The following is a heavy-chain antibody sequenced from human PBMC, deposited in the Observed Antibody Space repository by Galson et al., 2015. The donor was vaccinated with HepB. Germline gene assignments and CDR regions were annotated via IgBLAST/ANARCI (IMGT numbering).Heavy chain of an antibody. CDR3: AKVFDSSGYSPFDY. V-gene: IGHV3-23*01. CDR2: ISGDINSR. CDR1: GFHFITYV. D-gene: IGHD3-22*01. Sequence: LRLSCAASGFHFITYVMSWVRQAPGKGLEWVSGISGDINSRYYADSVRGRFTISRDNSKNTVFLQMNSLRAEDTAIYYCAKVFDSSGYSPFDYWGQGALVTVSS. J-gene: IGHJ4*02.